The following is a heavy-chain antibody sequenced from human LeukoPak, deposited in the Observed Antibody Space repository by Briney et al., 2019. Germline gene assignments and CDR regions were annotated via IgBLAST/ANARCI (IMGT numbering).Heavy chain of an antibody. D-gene: IGHD2-2*01. CDR3: ARDRPGRYYFDY. V-gene: IGHV3-64*01. CDR2: ISSNGGST. Sequence: GGSLRLSCAASGFTFSSYAMHWVRQAPGKGLEYVSAISSNGGSTYYANSVKGRFTISRDNSKNTLYLQMGSLRAEDMAVYYCARDRPGRYYFDYWGQGTLVTVSS. J-gene: IGHJ4*02. CDR1: GFTFSSYA.